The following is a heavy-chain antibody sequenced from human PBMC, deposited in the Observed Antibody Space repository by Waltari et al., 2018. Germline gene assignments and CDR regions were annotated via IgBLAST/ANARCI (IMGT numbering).Heavy chain of an antibody. D-gene: IGHD2-8*02. CDR2: INHSGST. CDR3: ARGRGENVLVDTYGY. CDR1: GGSFSGYY. V-gene: IGHV4-34*01. Sequence: QVQLQQWGAGLLKPSETLSLTCAVYGGSFSGYYWSWIRQPPGKGLEWIGEINHSGSTNYNPSLKSRVTISVDTSKNQFSLKLSSVTAADTAVYYCARGRGENVLVDTYGYWGQGTLVTVSS. J-gene: IGHJ4*02.